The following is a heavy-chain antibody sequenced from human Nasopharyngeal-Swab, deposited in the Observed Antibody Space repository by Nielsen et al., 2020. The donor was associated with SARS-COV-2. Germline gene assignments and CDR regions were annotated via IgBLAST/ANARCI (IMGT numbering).Heavy chain of an antibody. Sequence: GGSLRLSCAVPAFIFSCCGMHWVRQAPGKGLEWVAIISHDGSYKAYADSVKGRFTISRDDSKSTLYLQMDSLRGEDTAVYYCARDAPAHYGAFYWGRGTLVTVSS. D-gene: IGHD4-17*01. CDR3: ARDAPAHYGAFY. V-gene: IGHV3-30*03. CDR1: AFIFSCCG. CDR2: ISHDGSYK. J-gene: IGHJ4*02.